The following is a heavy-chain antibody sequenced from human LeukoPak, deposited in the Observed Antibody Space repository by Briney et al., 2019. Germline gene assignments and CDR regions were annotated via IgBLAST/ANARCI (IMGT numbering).Heavy chain of an antibody. CDR2: INPSGGST. V-gene: IGHV1-46*01. D-gene: IGHD6-19*01. Sequence: ASVKVSCKASGYTFTSYHMHWVRQAPGQGLEWMGIINPSGGSTSYAQKFQGRVTMTGDMSTSTVYMELSSLRSEDTAVYYCASYLSGWPMKYWGQGTLVTVSS. CDR3: ASYLSGWPMKY. J-gene: IGHJ4*02. CDR1: GYTFTSYH.